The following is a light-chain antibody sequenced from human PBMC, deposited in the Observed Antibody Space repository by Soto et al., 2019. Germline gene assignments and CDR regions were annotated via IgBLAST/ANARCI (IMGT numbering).Light chain of an antibody. Sequence: EIVLTQSPGTLSLSPGERATLSCRASQNVDSNYLAWYQQKPGQAPRIIIFGASTRATGIPARFSGSGSGTEFTLTISSLQSEDFAVYYCQQYNNWPPITFGQGTRLEIK. CDR3: QQYNNWPPIT. CDR1: QNVDSN. J-gene: IGKJ5*01. V-gene: IGKV3-15*01. CDR2: GAS.